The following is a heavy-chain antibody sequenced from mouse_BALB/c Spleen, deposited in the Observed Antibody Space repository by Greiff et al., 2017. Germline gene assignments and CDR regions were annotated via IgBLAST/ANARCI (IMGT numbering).Heavy chain of an antibody. V-gene: IGHV14-3*02. CDR2: IDPANGNT. D-gene: IGHD1-1*01. J-gene: IGHJ4*01. CDR3: ARTYGSSWGAMDY. Sequence: EVQLQESGAELVKPGASVKLSCTASGFNIKDTYMHWVKQRPEQGLEWIGRIDPANGNTKYDPKFQGKATITADPSSNTAYLQLSSLTSEDTAVYYCARTYGSSWGAMDYWGQGTSVTVSS. CDR1: GFNIKDTY.